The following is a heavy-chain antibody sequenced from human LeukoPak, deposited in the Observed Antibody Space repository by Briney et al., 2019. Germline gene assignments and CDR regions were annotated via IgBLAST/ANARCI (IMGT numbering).Heavy chain of an antibody. CDR3: ARTPFSVDTAIF. V-gene: IGHV4-34*01. CDR2: MYYSGST. D-gene: IGHD5-18*01. J-gene: IGHJ4*02. CDR1: GGSFSGYY. Sequence: SETLSLTCAVYGGSFSGYYWSWIRQPPGKGLEWIGDMYYSGSTYYNPSLKSRVTISIDTSKNQFSLRLSSVIVADTAVYYCARTPFSVDTAIFWGQGTLVIVSS.